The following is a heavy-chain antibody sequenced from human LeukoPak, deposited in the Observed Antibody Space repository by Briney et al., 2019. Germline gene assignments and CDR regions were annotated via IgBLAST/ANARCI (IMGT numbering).Heavy chain of an antibody. CDR1: GFTFSSYN. V-gene: IGHV3-48*01. CDR3: ARSPHYYDSSGWNRQIDY. J-gene: IGHJ4*02. CDR2: ISSSTSTI. D-gene: IGHD3-22*01. Sequence: GGSLRLSCAASGFTFSSYNMNWVRQAPGKGLEWVSYISSSTSTIYYADSVKGRFTISRDNAKNSLCLQMNSLRAEDTAVYYCARSPHYYDSSGWNRQIDYWGQGTLVTVSS.